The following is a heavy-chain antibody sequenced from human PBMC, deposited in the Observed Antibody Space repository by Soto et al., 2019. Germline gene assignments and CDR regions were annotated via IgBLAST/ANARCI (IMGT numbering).Heavy chain of an antibody. J-gene: IGHJ3*02. CDR1: GYTFTSYD. V-gene: IGHV1-8*01. D-gene: IGHD3-3*01. CDR3: ARRPSRPYDFWSGYRSGPRGGDAFDI. CDR2: MNPNSGNT. Sequence: ASVKVSCKASGYTFTSYDINWVRQATGQGLEWMRWMNPNSGNTGYAQKFQGRVTMTRNTSISTAYMELSSLRSEDTAVYYCARRPSRPYDFWSGYRSGPRGGDAFDIWGQGTMVTVSS.